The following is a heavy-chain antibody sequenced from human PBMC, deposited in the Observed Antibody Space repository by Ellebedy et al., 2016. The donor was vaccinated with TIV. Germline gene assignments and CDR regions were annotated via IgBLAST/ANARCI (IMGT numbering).Heavy chain of an antibody. CDR1: GFTFGSYD. CDR3: TRVYSRSTPIPQY. CDR2: ISFNSDTI. Sequence: PGGSLRLTCAASGFTFGSYDMTWVRQAPGKGLEWISYISFNSDTIKYADSVKGRFTISRDNAKNSLYLQMNSLRDEDTALYYCTRVYSRSTPIPQYWGQGTLVTVSS. D-gene: IGHD6-6*01. V-gene: IGHV3-48*02. J-gene: IGHJ4*02.